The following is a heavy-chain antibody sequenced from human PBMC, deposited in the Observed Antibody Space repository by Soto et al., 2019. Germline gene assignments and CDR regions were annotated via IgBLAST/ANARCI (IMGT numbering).Heavy chain of an antibody. CDR2: IIPIFGTA. CDR3: ARDSHYGSGSYNIWFDP. J-gene: IGHJ5*02. D-gene: IGHD3-10*01. V-gene: IGHV1-69*13. CDR1: GGTFSSYA. Sequence: SVKVSFKASGGTFSSYAISWVRQAPGQGLEWMGGIIPIFGTANYAQKFQGRVTITADESTSTAYMELSSLRSEDTAVYYCARDSHYGSGSYNIWFDPWGQGTLVTVSS.